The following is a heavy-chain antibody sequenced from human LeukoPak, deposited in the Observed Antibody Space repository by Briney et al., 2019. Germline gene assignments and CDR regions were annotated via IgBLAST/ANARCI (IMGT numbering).Heavy chain of an antibody. CDR3: VRGASLAYYMDV. CDR2: INTDGSRT. V-gene: IGHV3-74*01. CDR1: GFTLNSYW. J-gene: IGHJ6*03. Sequence: GGSLRLSGAPSGFTLNSYWIHWVRQAPGKGRVWVSRINTDGSRTNYADSVKGRFAISRDDAKNTVHLQMYSLGAEDSAVYYCVRGASLAYYMDVWGKGTTVTVSS. D-gene: IGHD3-16*02.